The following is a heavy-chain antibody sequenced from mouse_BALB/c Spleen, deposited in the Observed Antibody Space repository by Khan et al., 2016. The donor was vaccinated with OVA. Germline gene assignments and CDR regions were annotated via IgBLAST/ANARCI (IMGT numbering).Heavy chain of an antibody. CDR2: ISSGSSTI. D-gene: IGHD2-1*01. CDR1: GFTFSSFG. CDR3: ARSGGNFHWYFDV. V-gene: IGHV5-17*02. J-gene: IGHJ1*01. Sequence: EVELVESGGGLVQPGGSRKLSCAVSGFTFSSFGMHWVRQAPKKGLEWVAYISSGSSTIYYVDTVKGRFTISRDNPKNTLFLQMTSLRSEDTAMXYCARSGGNFHWYFDVWGAGTSVTVSS.